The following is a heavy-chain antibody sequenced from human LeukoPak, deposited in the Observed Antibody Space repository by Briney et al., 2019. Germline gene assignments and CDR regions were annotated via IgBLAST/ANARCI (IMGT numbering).Heavy chain of an antibody. CDR2: IYYSGST. D-gene: IGHD6-13*01. CDR3: ASSFLAAAGTGYFDY. V-gene: IGHV4-59*01. Sequence: SETLSLTCTVSGGSLSSYYWSWIRQPPGKGLEWIGYIYYSGSTTYNPSLKSRVTISVDTSKNQFSLKLSSVTAADTAVYYCASSFLAAAGTGYFDYWGQGTLVTVSS. J-gene: IGHJ4*02. CDR1: GGSLSSYY.